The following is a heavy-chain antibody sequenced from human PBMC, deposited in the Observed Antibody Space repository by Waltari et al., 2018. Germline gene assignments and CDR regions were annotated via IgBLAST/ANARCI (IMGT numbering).Heavy chain of an antibody. Sequence: QVQLQESGPRLVKPSETLSLTCTVSEYSVSTGFYWGWVRQSPGTGLEWIGISYHLGNTRYNPPLSSRVAVSIDMSKNQFSLRLTSVTAADTAVYYCARHRLDRGDSFDFWGQGALVTVSS. V-gene: IGHV4-38-2*02. J-gene: IGHJ4*02. CDR3: ARHRLDRGDSFDF. CDR2: SYHLGNT. D-gene: IGHD3-22*01. CDR1: EYSVSTGFY.